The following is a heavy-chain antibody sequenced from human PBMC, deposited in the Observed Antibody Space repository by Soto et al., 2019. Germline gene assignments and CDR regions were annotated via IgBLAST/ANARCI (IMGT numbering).Heavy chain of an antibody. Sequence: QVQLQQWGAGLLKPSETLSLTCAVYGGSFSGYYWSWIRQPPGKGLEWIGEINHSGSTNYNPSLKSRVTISVDTSKNQISLKLSSVTAADTAVYYCARGEAGIMITLGGVMVAFDIWGQGTMVTVSS. CDR3: ARGEAGIMITLGGVMVAFDI. CDR1: GGSFSGYY. D-gene: IGHD3-16*01. CDR2: INHSGST. V-gene: IGHV4-34*01. J-gene: IGHJ3*02.